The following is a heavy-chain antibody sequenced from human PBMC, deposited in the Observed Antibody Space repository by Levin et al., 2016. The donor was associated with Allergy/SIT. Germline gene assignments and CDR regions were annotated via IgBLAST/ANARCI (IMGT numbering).Heavy chain of an antibody. Sequence: SETLSLTCTVSGDSINNYYWSWVRQPPGKGLEWIGHIFHSGNTNYNPSLKSRVTLSVDKSRNQFSLRLTSLNTADTAVYYCARDEDWGSLDSWGQGSLVTVST. CDR3: ARDEDWGSLDS. J-gene: IGHJ4*02. V-gene: IGHV4-59*01. D-gene: IGHD3-16*01. CDR2: IFHSGNT. CDR1: GDSINNYY.